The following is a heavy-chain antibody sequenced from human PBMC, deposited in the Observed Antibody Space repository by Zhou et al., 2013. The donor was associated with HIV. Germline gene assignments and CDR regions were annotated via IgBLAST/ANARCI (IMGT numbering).Heavy chain of an antibody. CDR3: ARGRLGYCSSTSCLNYYYYYYMDV. V-gene: IGHV1-69*05. D-gene: IGHD2-2*01. CDR2: IIPIFGTA. J-gene: IGHJ6*03. CDR1: GGTFSSYA. Sequence: QVQLVQSGAEVKKPGSSVKVSCKASGGTFSSYAISWVRQAPGQGLEWMGGIIPIFGTANYAQKFQGRVTITTDESTSTAYMELSSLRSEDTAVYYCARGRLGYCSSTSCLNYYYYYYMDVWGKGTTVTVSS.